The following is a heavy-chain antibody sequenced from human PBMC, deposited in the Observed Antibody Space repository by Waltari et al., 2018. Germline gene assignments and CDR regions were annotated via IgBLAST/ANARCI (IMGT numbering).Heavy chain of an antibody. D-gene: IGHD2-2*01. J-gene: IGHJ4*02. V-gene: IGHV4-31*03. Sequence: QVQLQESGPGLVKPSQTLSLTCTVSGGSISSGGYYWSWLRQPPGKGLEWIGYIYYSGSTYYNPSLKSRVTISVDTSKNQFSLKLSSVTAADTAVYYCARVPIVVPAAIGADYWGQGTLVTVSS. CDR3: ARVPIVVPAAIGADY. CDR1: GGSISSGGYY. CDR2: IYYSGST.